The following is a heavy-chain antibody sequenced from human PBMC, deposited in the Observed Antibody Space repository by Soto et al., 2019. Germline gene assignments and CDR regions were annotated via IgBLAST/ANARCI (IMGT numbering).Heavy chain of an antibody. CDR2: INNDGSDA. CDR1: GFPFSQYW. V-gene: IGHV3-74*01. J-gene: IGHJ4*02. CDR3: VRGSLGPDY. Sequence: GGSLRLSCAASGFPFSQYWMHWVRQVPGEGLAWVSRINNDGSDATYADFVEGRFTISRDNAKNTLSLQMNSLRAEDTALYYCVRGSLGPDYWGQGALVTVSS.